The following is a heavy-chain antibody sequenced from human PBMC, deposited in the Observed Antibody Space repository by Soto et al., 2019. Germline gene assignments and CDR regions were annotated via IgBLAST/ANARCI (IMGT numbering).Heavy chain of an antibody. CDR1: GYSFAVYW. CDR3: ARGWKVAGDAFDI. Sequence: PGESLKISCKGSGYSFAVYWIGWVRQMPGKGPEWMGMIYPGDSDTRYSPSFQGQVTISVDKSLSTAYLQWSSLKASDTAMYYCARGWKVAGDAFDIWGQGTMVTVSS. CDR2: IYPGDSDT. V-gene: IGHV5-51*01. D-gene: IGHD1-1*01. J-gene: IGHJ3*02.